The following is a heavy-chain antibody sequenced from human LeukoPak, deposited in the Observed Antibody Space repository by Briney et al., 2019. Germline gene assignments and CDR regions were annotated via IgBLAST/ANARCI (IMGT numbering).Heavy chain of an antibody. V-gene: IGHV3-23*01. CDR1: GDTYSHYA. CDR2: IITGGHIT. J-gene: IGHJ1*01. Sequence: GDSLRLFCAASGDTYSHYAMTWVRQAPGKGLEWGTSIITGGHITNYPGSVKGPFSISRDNSNNTLYLQMTTLRAEDTAVYYCAKGAGQWLVPSEYFQYWGQGTLVTVSS. CDR3: AKGAGQWLVPSEYFQY. D-gene: IGHD6-19*01.